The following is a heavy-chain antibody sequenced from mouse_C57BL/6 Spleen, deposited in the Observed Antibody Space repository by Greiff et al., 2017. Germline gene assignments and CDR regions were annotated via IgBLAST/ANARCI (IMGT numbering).Heavy chain of an antibody. V-gene: IGHV1-53*01. Sequence: QVQLQQPGTELVKPGASVKLSCKASGYTFTSYWMHWVKQRPGQGLEWIGNINPSNGGTNYNEKFKSKATLTVDKSSSTAYMQLSSLTSEDSAVYYCATSQGHYYGSSYVSLYFDYWGQGTTLTVSS. CDR3: ATSQGHYYGSSYVSLYFDY. CDR1: GYTFTSYW. CDR2: INPSNGGT. D-gene: IGHD1-1*01. J-gene: IGHJ2*01.